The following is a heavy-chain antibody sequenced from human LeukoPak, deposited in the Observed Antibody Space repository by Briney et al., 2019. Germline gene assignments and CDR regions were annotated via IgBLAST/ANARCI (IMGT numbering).Heavy chain of an antibody. D-gene: IGHD3-10*01. CDR2: VRDKARSYTT. J-gene: IGHJ4*02. CDR1: GYTFSDHH. CDR3: ARGPSRVRGVYTGDH. Sequence: GGSLRLACAASGYTFSDHHMDWVRQAPGTGLEWVGRVRDKARSYTTEYAASVKGRFAISRDESKNSLNLQMNSLKTEDTAVYYCARGPSRVRGVYTGDHWGQGTLVTVSS. V-gene: IGHV3-72*01.